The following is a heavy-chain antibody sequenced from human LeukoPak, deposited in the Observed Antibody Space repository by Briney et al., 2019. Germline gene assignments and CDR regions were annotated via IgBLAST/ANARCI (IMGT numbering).Heavy chain of an antibody. CDR3: TTSSGWYVWYFDY. D-gene: IGHD6-19*01. Sequence: PGGSLRLSCAASGFTFSNAWMSWVRQAPGKGLEWVGRIKSKTDGGTTDYAAPVKGRFTISGDDSKNTLYLQMNSLKTEDTAVYYCTTSSGWYVWYFDYWGQGTLVTVSS. CDR1: GFTFSNAW. J-gene: IGHJ4*02. CDR2: IKSKTDGGTT. V-gene: IGHV3-15*01.